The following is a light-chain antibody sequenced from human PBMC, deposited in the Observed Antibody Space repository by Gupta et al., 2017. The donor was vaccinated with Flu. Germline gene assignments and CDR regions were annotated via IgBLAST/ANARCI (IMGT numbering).Light chain of an antibody. Sequence: QSALTQPPSASGSPGQSVTISCTGTSSDVGGYNYASWYQQYPGKAPKLMIYEVSKRPSGVPDRFSGSKSGNTASLTVSGLQPEDEADYHCSSFAGNNNLVFGGGTKLTVL. CDR2: EVS. V-gene: IGLV2-8*01. J-gene: IGLJ3*02. CDR1: SSDVGGYNY. CDR3: SSFAGNNNLV.